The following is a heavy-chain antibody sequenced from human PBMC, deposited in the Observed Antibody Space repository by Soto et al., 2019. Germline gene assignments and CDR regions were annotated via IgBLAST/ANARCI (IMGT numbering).Heavy chain of an antibody. CDR3: ARDWGGVVAATRNWFDP. J-gene: IGHJ5*02. Sequence: QVQLQESGPGLVKPSETLSLTCTVSGGSVSSGSYYWSWIRQPPGKGLEWIGYIYYSGSTNYNPSLTSRVTITVDTSKNQFSLKLSSVTAADTAVYYCARDWGGVVAATRNWFDPWGQGTLVTVSS. D-gene: IGHD2-15*01. CDR2: IYYSGST. V-gene: IGHV4-61*01. CDR1: GGSVSSGSYY.